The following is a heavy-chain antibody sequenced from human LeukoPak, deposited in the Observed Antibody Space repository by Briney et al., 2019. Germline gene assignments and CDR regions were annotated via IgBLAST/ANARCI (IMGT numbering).Heavy chain of an antibody. V-gene: IGHV4-4*07. CDR2: IYTSGST. J-gene: IGHJ3*02. Sequence: SETLSLTCTVSGGSISSYYWSWIRQPAGKGLEWIGRIYTSGSTNYNPSLKSRVTMSVDTSKNQFSLKLSSVTAADTAVYYCVRARGGIVVVPAGRTSWRDAFDIWGQGTMVTVSS. CDR3: VRARGGIVVVPAGRTSWRDAFDI. CDR1: GGSISSYY. D-gene: IGHD2-2*01.